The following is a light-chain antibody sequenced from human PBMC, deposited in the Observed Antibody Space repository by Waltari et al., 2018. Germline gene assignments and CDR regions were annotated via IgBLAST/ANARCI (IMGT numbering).Light chain of an antibody. CDR1: QDIIKY. V-gene: IGKV1-9*01. Sequence: VTITCRTSQDIIKYLAWYQQKPGQAPKLLVYLASTLESGVPSRFSGSGSGTDFTLTISSLQPEDSATYYCQQMNTYPRTFGQGTRVEIK. CDR2: LAS. CDR3: QQMNTYPRT. J-gene: IGKJ1*01.